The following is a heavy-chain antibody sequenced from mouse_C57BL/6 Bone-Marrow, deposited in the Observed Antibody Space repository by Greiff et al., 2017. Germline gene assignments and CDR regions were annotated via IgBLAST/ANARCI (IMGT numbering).Heavy chain of an antibody. J-gene: IGHJ2*01. D-gene: IGHD2-3*01. CDR2: IDPSDSET. V-gene: IGHV1-52*01. Sequence: QVQLQQPGAELVRPRSSVKLSCKASGYTFTSYWMHWVKQRPIQGLEWIGNIDPSDSETNYNQKFKDKATMTVDKSSSKAYMQLSSLTSEDSAVYYCSRGDDHYFDYCGQGTTLTVSS. CDR3: SRGDDHYFDY. CDR1: GYTFTSYW.